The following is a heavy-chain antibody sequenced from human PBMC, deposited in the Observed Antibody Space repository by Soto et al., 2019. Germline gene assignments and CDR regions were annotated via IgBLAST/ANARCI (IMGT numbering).Heavy chain of an antibody. Sequence: SETLSLTCTVSGGSISNYYWNRIRQPPGKGLEWIGYMYYSGSANYNPSLKSRVTITVDTSKNQFSLKLTSVTAADTAVYYCARVRTTSFFYYGLDVWGLGTTVTVSS. CDR1: GGSISNYY. J-gene: IGHJ6*02. V-gene: IGHV4-59*01. D-gene: IGHD4-4*01. CDR2: MYYSGSA. CDR3: ARVRTTSFFYYGLDV.